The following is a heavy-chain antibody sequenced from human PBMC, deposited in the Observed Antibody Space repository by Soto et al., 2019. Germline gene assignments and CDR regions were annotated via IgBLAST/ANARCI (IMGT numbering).Heavy chain of an antibody. Sequence: SETLSLTCAVYGGSFSGYSWTWIRQSPGKGLEWIGQINDGGSANYNPSLKSRVTISVDTSNNEFFLELSSVTAADTAVYYCARGLFSETHYSGGWYFFEYWGQGTLVTVS. J-gene: IGHJ4*02. CDR1: GGSFSGYS. CDR2: INDGGSA. D-gene: IGHD1-26*01. CDR3: ARGLFSETHYSGGWYFFEY. V-gene: IGHV4-34*01.